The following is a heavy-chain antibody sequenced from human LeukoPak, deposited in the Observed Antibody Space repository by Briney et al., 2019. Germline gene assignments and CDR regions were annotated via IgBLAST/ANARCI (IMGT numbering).Heavy chain of an antibody. CDR3: ARYSFWEPHAFDI. J-gene: IGHJ3*02. V-gene: IGHV1-2*02. Sequence: ASVKVSCKASGYTFTCYYMHWVRQAPGQGLEWMGWINPNSGGTNYAQKFEGRVTMTRDTSISTAYMELSRLRSDDTAVYYCARYSFWEPHAFDIWGQGTMVTVSS. CDR1: GYTFTCYY. D-gene: IGHD1-26*01. CDR2: INPNSGGT.